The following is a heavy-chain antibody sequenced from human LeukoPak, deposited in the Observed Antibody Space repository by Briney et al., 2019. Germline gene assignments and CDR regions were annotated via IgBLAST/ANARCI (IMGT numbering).Heavy chain of an antibody. CDR1: GGTFSSYA. CDR2: IIPIFGTA. D-gene: IGHD5-24*01. V-gene: IGHV1-69*13. Sequence: ASVKVSCKASGGTFSSYAISWVRQAPGQGLEWMGGIIPIFGTANSAQTFQGRVTITADESTSTAYMELRSLRSEDTAVYYCARETRHGYNWMGYWGQGTLVTVSS. CDR3: ARETRHGYNWMGY. J-gene: IGHJ4*02.